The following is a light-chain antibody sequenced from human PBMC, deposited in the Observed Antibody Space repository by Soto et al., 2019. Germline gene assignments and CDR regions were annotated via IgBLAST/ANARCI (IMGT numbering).Light chain of an antibody. V-gene: IGKV3-20*01. J-gene: IGKJ4*01. CDR3: QQYDNSPLT. Sequence: DIVLTQSPGTLSLSPGERAALSCRASQSVSSSYLAWYQQIPGQAPRLLIYGASNRATGIPDRFSGSGSGTDFTLTISRLEPEDFAVYYCQQYDNSPLTFGGGTKVDI. CDR2: GAS. CDR1: QSVSSSY.